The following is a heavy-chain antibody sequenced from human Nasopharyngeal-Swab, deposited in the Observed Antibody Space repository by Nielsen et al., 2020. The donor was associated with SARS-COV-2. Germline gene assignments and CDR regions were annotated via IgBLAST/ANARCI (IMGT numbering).Heavy chain of an antibody. CDR1: GGSITSRSYY. Sequence: SETLSFTCKVSGGSITSRSYYWVWIRQPPGKGLEWIGSTYSTGSVHYNPSLKGRASISVDTSKNQFSLTVISVTAADTALFYCARAMTGVTTGDYLDHWGQGTLVTVSS. D-gene: IGHD4-17*01. CDR3: ARAMTGVTTGDYLDH. V-gene: IGHV4-39*01. CDR2: TYSTGSV. J-gene: IGHJ4*02.